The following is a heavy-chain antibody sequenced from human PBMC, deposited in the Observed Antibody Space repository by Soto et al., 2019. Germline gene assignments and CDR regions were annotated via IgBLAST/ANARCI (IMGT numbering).Heavy chain of an antibody. CDR1: GYTLTELF. V-gene: IGHV1-24*01. Sequence: ASVKVSFKVSGYTLTELFMHWVRQAPGKGLEWMGGFDPEDGETIYAQKFQGRVTMTEDTSTDTAYMELGSLRSEDTAVYYCATVYGAGYCSGGSCLRFDYWGQGTLVTVSS. D-gene: IGHD2-15*01. J-gene: IGHJ4*02. CDR3: ATVYGAGYCSGGSCLRFDY. CDR2: FDPEDGET.